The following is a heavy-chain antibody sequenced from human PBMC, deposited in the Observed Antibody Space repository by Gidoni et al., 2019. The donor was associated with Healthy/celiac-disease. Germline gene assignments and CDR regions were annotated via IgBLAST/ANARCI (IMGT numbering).Heavy chain of an antibody. D-gene: IGHD2-8*01. V-gene: IGHV3-21*01. Sequence: EVQLVESGGGLVKPGGSLRLSCAASGFTFSSYSMNWVRQAPGKGLEWVSSISSSSSYIYYADSVNGRFTISRDNAKNSLYLQMNSLRAEDTAVYYCARVLPGGVPASSMDWGQGTLVTVSS. CDR1: GFTFSSYS. J-gene: IGHJ4*02. CDR2: ISSSSSYI. CDR3: ARVLPGGVPASSMD.